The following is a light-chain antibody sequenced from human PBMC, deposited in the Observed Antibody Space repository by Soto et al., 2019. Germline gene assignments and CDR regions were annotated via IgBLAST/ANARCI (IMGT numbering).Light chain of an antibody. V-gene: IGKV3-15*01. Sequence: ETVMTQSPATLSVSPGERATLSCRASQSVGSNLAWYQQKPGQAPRLLIYDASTRATGIPARFSGSGSGTEFTLSISSLQSEDFAVYYCQQYNYWHPWTFGQGTKVE. J-gene: IGKJ1*01. CDR2: DAS. CDR3: QQYNYWHPWT. CDR1: QSVGSN.